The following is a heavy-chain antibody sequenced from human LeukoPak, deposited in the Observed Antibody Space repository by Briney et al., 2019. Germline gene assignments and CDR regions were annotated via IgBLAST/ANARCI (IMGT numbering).Heavy chain of an antibody. CDR1: GYIFTSYG. V-gene: IGHV1-18*01. CDR3: ARDPPYRGVAGTYYFDY. CDR2: SSGYNGNT. D-gene: IGHD6-19*01. J-gene: IGHJ4*02. Sequence: ASVKVSCKASGYIFTSYGISWVRQGPGQGPEWMGWSSGYNGNTNYAQQLQRRVTMTTDPSTSTAYMELGSLRSDDTAVYYCARDPPYRGVAGTYYFDYWGQGTLVTVSS.